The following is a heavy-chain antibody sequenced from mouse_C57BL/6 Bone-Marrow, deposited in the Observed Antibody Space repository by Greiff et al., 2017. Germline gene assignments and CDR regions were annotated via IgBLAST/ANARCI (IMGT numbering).Heavy chain of an antibody. CDR3: TPLITTVVATFYY. Sequence: EVKLMESGAELVRPGASVKLSCTASGFNIKDDYMHWVKQRPEQGLEWIGWIDPENGDTAYASKFQGKATITADTSSNTAYLQLIILTSEDTTVYYCTPLITTVVATFYYWGQGTTLTVSS. V-gene: IGHV14-4*01. J-gene: IGHJ2*01. D-gene: IGHD1-1*01. CDR2: IDPENGDT. CDR1: GFNIKDDY.